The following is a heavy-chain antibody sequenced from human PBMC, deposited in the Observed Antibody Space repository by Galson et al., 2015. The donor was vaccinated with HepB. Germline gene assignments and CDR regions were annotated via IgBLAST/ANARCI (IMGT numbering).Heavy chain of an antibody. Sequence: SLRLSCAASGFPFSVYGMHWLRQAPGKGLEWVAVISYDEITKYYADSMKGRLTISRDNSQNTLYLQMNSLRAEDTAVYYCAKSGCSSTNCYLNYWGQGTLVTVSS. V-gene: IGHV3-30*18. CDR1: GFPFSVYG. D-gene: IGHD2-2*01. CDR2: ISYDEITK. J-gene: IGHJ4*02. CDR3: AKSGCSSTNCYLNY.